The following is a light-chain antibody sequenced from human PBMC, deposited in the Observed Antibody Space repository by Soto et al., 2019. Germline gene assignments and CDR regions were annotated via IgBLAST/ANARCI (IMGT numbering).Light chain of an antibody. V-gene: IGKV3-11*01. Sequence: ETVLTQSPATLSLSPGERVTLSCRASQSVGTSLAWYQQTPGQAPRLLIYEASTRATGIPARFSGSGSGTDFTLTISSLEPEDFAVYYCHHRSSWPLTFGGGAKVEIK. J-gene: IGKJ4*01. CDR3: HHRSSWPLT. CDR1: QSVGTS. CDR2: EAS.